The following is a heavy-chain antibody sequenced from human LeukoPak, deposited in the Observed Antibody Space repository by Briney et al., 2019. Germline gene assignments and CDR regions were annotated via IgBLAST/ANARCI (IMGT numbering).Heavy chain of an antibody. CDR2: ISSSGSTI. J-gene: IGHJ4*02. CDR1: GFTFSSYE. D-gene: IGHD6-19*01. V-gene: IGHV3-48*03. Sequence: GGSLRLSCAASGFTFSSYEMNWVRQAPGKGLEWVSYISSSGSTIYYADSVKGRFTISRDNAKNSLYLQMNGLRAEDPAVYYCARYRGGYISGWYYFDYWGQGTLVTVSS. CDR3: ARYRGGYISGWYYFDY.